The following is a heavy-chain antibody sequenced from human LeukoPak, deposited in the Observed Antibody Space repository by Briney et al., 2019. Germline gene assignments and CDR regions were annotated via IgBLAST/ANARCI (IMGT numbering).Heavy chain of an antibody. CDR3: AKGGGRASGKFDY. V-gene: IGHV3-21*04. Sequence: GGSLRLSCAVSGFTSSSYSMNWVRQAPGKGLEWVSSISSSSSYIYYADSVKGRFTISRDNAKNSLYLQMNSLRAEDTAVYYCAKGGGRASGKFDYWGQGTLVTVSS. CDR2: ISSSSSYI. D-gene: IGHD1-26*01. J-gene: IGHJ4*02. CDR1: GFTSSSYS.